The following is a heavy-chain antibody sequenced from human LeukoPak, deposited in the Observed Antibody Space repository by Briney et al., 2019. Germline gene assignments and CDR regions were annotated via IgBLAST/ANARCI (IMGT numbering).Heavy chain of an antibody. CDR1: GFTFSSYA. D-gene: IGHD4-17*01. V-gene: IGHV3-30-3*01. J-gene: IGHJ4*02. Sequence: PGGSLRLSCAASGFTFSSYAMHWVRQAPGKGLEWVAVISYDGSNKYYADSVKGRFTISRDNSKNTLYLQMNSLRAEDTAVYYCANLVGDHDPEFDYWGQGTLVTVSS. CDR2: ISYDGSNK. CDR3: ANLVGDHDPEFDY.